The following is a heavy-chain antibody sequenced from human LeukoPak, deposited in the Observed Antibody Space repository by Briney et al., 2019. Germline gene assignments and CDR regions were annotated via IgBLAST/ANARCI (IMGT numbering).Heavy chain of an antibody. D-gene: IGHD1-26*01. Sequence: GASVKISCKTSGYTFTNYDINWVRQAPGQGLEWMGRINPNSDVTNYTQKFQGRVTMTSDTSISTAYMELSRLRSDDTAVYYCARGLVGATTSGWFDPWGQGTLVTVSS. CDR2: INPNSDVT. CDR3: ARGLVGATTSGWFDP. V-gene: IGHV1-2*06. CDR1: GYTFTNYD. J-gene: IGHJ5*02.